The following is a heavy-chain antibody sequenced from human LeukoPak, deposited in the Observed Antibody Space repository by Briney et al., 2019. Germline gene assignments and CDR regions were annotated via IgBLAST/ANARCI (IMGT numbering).Heavy chain of an antibody. Sequence: ASVKVSCKASGYTFTGYHMHWVRQAPGQGLEWMGRINPNSGNTNYAQKFQGRVAMTRDTSISTAFMELTRLRSDDTAVYYCARDYCSSTSCLFDYWGQGTLVTVSS. J-gene: IGHJ4*02. D-gene: IGHD2-2*01. V-gene: IGHV1-2*06. CDR3: ARDYCSSTSCLFDY. CDR2: INPNSGNT. CDR1: GYTFTGYH.